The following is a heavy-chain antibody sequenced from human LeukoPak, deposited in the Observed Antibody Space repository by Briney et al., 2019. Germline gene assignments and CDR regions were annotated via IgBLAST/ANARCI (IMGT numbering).Heavy chain of an antibody. V-gene: IGHV5-51*01. D-gene: IGHD3-10*01. CDR2: IYPGDSGT. Sequence: GESLKISCKGSGYSFTSYWIGWVRQMPGKGLEWMGIIYPGDSGTRYSPSFQGQVTISADKSISTAYLQWSSLKASDTAMYYCARRFPLVGDAFDIWGQGTMVTVSS. CDR3: ARRFPLVGDAFDI. CDR1: GYSFTSYW. J-gene: IGHJ3*02.